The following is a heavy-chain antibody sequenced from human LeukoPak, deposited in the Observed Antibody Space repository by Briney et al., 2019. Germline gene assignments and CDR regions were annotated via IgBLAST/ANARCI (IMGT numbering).Heavy chain of an antibody. D-gene: IGHD1-1*01. V-gene: IGHV3-7*01. CDR3: ARDKIEGPTKLDY. J-gene: IGHJ4*02. CDR2: TKQDESEK. Sequence: GGSLRLSCAASGFTFSSYWMSWVRQAPGKGLEWVANTKQDESEKYYVDSVKGRFTISRDNAKNSLYLQMNSLRAEDTAVYYCARDKIEGPTKLDYWGQGILVTVSS. CDR1: GFTFSSYW.